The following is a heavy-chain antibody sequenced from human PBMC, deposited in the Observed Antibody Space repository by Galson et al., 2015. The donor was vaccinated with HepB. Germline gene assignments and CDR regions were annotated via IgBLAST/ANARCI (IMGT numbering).Heavy chain of an antibody. Sequence: SLRLSCAGSGFRFHYYALHWVRQAPGKGLEFVSGISHNGGATKFADSVRDRFTISRDNSKNTMYLQMNSLRTEDTAVYYCVKEDILTGYSVGSFHFWGQGTLVTVSS. CDR1: GFRFHYYA. J-gene: IGHJ1*01. CDR2: ISHNGGAT. V-gene: IGHV3-64D*06. D-gene: IGHD3-9*01. CDR3: VKEDILTGYSVGSFHF.